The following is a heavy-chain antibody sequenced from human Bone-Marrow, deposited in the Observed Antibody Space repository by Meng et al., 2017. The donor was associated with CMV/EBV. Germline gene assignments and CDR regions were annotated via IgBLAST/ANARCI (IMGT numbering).Heavy chain of an antibody. J-gene: IGHJ4*01. CDR3: AREQWFIHYFEN. Sequence: SETLSLTCTVSGASINDHYLTWIRQPPGKGLEWIGYVQDTGNTNYNPSLKSRVTMSVDTSKNQFSLMLRFVTAADTAVYFCAREQWFIHYFENWGHGRLVTVSS. V-gene: IGHV4-59*11. D-gene: IGHD3-22*01. CDR1: GASINDHY. CDR2: VQDTGNT.